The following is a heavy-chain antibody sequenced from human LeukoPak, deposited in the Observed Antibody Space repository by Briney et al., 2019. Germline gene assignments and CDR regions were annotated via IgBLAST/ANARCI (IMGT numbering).Heavy chain of an antibody. J-gene: IGHJ4*02. D-gene: IGHD1-1*01. CDR1: GFTFSSYS. CDR3: ARGGNWNDFDY. V-gene: IGHV3-21*01. CDR2: ISSSSSSYI. Sequence: GGSLRLSCAASGFTFSSYSLNWVRQAPGQGLEWVSSISSSSSSYIYYADSVKGRFTISRDNAKNSLYLQMNGLRAEDTAVYTCARGGNWNDFDYWGQGTLVTVSS.